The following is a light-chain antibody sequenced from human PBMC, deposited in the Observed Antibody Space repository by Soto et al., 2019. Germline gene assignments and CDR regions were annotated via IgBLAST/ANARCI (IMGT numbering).Light chain of an antibody. J-gene: IGKJ1*01. CDR1: QGISSY. V-gene: IGKV1-8*01. CDR3: QQYNSQWT. CDR2: AAS. Sequence: IQMAQSPSSLRAFTGERSTVSFRASQGISSYLAWYQKKPGKAPKLLIYAASTLQSGVPSRFSGSGSRTEFTLTISSLHPDDFATYYCQQYNSQWTFGQGTKVDI.